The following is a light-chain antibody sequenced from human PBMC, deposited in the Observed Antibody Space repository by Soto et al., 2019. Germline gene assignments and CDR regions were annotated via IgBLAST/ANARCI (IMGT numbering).Light chain of an antibody. CDR2: GAS. CDR3: PQYDSTPLYT. CDR1: QSVSSSY. J-gene: IGKJ2*01. V-gene: IGKV3-20*01. Sequence: EIVLTQSPGTLSLSPGERATLSCRASQSVSSSYLAWYQQKPGQAPRLLIYGASSRATGIPARFSGSGSVTDFTLTISRLEPADFAVYYCPQYDSTPLYTFGQGAKREIK.